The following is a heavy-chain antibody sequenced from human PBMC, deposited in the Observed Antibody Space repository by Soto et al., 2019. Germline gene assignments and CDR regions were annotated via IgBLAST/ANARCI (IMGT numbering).Heavy chain of an antibody. CDR2: ISGSGGST. J-gene: IGHJ4*02. D-gene: IGHD3-9*01. Sequence: GGSLRLSXAASGFTVSSYAMSWVRKAPGKGLEWVSAISGSGGSTYYADSVKGRFSISRDNSKNTLHLQMNSLRAEDTAVYYCAKDILNQVLRYFDWSPTYFDYWGQGTLVTVSS. CDR1: GFTVSSYA. CDR3: AKDILNQVLRYFDWSPTYFDY. V-gene: IGHV3-23*01.